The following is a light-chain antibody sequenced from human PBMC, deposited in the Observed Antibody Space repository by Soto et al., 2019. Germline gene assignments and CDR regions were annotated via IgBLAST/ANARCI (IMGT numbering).Light chain of an antibody. Sequence: QSVLTQPASVYGSARQSITISCTGTSSDVGGYNYVSWYQQHPGKAPKLMIYDVSNRPSGVSNRFSGSKSGNTASLTISGLQAEDEADYYCSSYTSSSPWVFGGGTKLTVL. J-gene: IGLJ3*02. CDR3: SSYTSSSPWV. CDR2: DVS. V-gene: IGLV2-14*01. CDR1: SSDVGGYNY.